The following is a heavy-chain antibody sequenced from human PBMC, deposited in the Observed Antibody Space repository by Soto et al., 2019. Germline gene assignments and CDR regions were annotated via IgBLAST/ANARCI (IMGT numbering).Heavy chain of an antibody. CDR2: IKGDGTTI. V-gene: IGHV3-74*01. CDR3: ARGIYLKYGMDV. D-gene: IGHD3-3*01. J-gene: IGHJ6*02. CDR1: GFTFSDYW. Sequence: PGGSLRLSCAACGFTFSDYWMHWARQVPGKGLVWVSRIKGDGTTINCADSVKGRFTVSRDNAKNTAYLQMNSLRAEDTAVYYCARGIYLKYGMDVWGQGTTVTVPS.